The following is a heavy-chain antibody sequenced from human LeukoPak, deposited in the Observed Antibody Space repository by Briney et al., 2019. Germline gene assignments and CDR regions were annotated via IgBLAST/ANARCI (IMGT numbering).Heavy chain of an antibody. V-gene: IGHV1-46*01. J-gene: IGHJ4*02. Sequence: ASVKVSCKASGYTFTSYYMHWVRQAPGQGLEWMGIINPSGGSTSYAQKFQGRVTVTRDMSTSTVYMELSSLRSEDTAVYYCARDLGRNFDYWGQGTLVTVSS. CDR3: ARDLGRNFDY. CDR2: INPSGGST. CDR1: GYTFTSYY.